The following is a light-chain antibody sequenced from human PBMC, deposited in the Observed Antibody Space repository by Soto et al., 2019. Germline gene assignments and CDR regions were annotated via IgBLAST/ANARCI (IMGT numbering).Light chain of an antibody. CDR1: SSDVGGYNF. V-gene: IGLV2-14*03. Sequence: QSALTQPASVSGSPGQSITISCTGTSSDVGGYNFVSWYQQHPGKVPKLMIFDVNRRPSGVSERFSGSKSGNTYSLTIYGLQAEDECDYYCCSYTSSSTHVFGSGTKLTVL. CDR3: CSYTSSSTHV. J-gene: IGLJ1*01. CDR2: DVN.